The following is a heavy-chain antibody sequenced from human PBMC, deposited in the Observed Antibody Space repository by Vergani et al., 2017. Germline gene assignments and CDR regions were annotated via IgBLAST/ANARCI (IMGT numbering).Heavy chain of an antibody. CDR2: IYYSGST. D-gene: IGHD6-6*01. J-gene: IGHJ4*02. Sequence: QVQLQESGPGLVKPSETLSLTCTVSGASVNRANYYWSWIRQTPGKGLEWIGSIYYSGSTYYNPSLESRVTMSVDTSKNQFSLKLSSVTAADTAVYYCAREYSSSVGFLAYWGQGTLVTVSS. CDR1: GASVNRANYY. CDR3: AREYSSSVGFLAY. V-gene: IGHV4-39*07.